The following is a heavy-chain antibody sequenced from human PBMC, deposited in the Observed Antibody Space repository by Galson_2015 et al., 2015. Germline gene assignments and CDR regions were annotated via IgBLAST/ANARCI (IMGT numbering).Heavy chain of an antibody. CDR1: GGSISSGGYY. J-gene: IGHJ4*02. D-gene: IGHD4-23*01. Sequence: TLSLTCTVSGGSISSGGYYWSWIRQHPGKGLEWIGHIYYSGSTYYNPSLKSRVTISVDTSKNQFSLKLSSVTAADTAVYYCATNYGGNSADYWGQGTLVTVSS. CDR3: ATNYGGNSADY. V-gene: IGHV4-31*03. CDR2: IYYSGST.